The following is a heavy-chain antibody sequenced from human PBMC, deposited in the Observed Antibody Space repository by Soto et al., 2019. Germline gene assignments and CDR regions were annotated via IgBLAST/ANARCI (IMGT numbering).Heavy chain of an antibody. D-gene: IGHD3-22*01. V-gene: IGHV4-59*08. CDR3: ARPTYYYDSSGPPAY. CDR2: IYYTGNT. Sequence: SETLSLTCTVSGGSMTSYYWSWIRQPPGKGLEWIGFIYYTGNTKYNPSLKSRVTISIDTSKSLFSLKLNSVTAADTAVYYCARPTYYYDSSGPPAYWGQGTLVTVSS. CDR1: GGSMTSYY. J-gene: IGHJ4*02.